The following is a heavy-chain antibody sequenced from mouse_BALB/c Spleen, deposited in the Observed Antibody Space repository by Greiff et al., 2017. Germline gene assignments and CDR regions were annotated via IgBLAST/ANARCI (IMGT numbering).Heavy chain of an antibody. Sequence: EVKLLESGPGLVKPSQSLSLTCTVTGYSIASDYAWNWIRQFPGNKLEWMGYISYSGSTSYNPSLKSRISITRDTSKNQFFLQLNSVTTEDTATYYCARGYYGDFDYWGQGTTLTVSS. J-gene: IGHJ2*01. CDR3: ARGYYGDFDY. CDR1: GYSIASDYA. D-gene: IGHD1-2*01. CDR2: ISYSGST. V-gene: IGHV3-2*02.